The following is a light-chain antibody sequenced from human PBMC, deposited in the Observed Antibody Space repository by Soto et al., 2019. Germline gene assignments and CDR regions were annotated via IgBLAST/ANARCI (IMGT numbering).Light chain of an antibody. J-gene: IGLJ2*01. CDR3: SSFSSDSTPLV. CDR2: EVT. CDR1: SSDVGDYNY. V-gene: IGLV2-14*01. Sequence: QSAPTQPPSASGSPGQSVTIPCTGTSSDVGDYNYVSWYQQHPGKVPKLMVYEVTNRPSGVSNRFSGSKSGNTASLTISGLQAEDEADYYCSSFSSDSTPLVFGGGTQLTVL.